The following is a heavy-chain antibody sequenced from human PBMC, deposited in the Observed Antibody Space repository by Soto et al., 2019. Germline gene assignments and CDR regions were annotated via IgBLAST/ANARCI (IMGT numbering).Heavy chain of an antibody. CDR2: IYYSGST. V-gene: IGHV4-59*08. D-gene: IGHD3-3*01. Sequence: QVQLQESGPGLVKPSETLSLTCSVSGGPIGSYYWSWIRQPPGKGLEWIGYIYYSGSTNYNPSLRTRVTISVDTSKIQSAVKRSSVTAADTAVYYCARGGWREIGYWGQGTLVTVSS. CDR1: GGPIGSYY. CDR3: ARGGWREIGY. J-gene: IGHJ4*02.